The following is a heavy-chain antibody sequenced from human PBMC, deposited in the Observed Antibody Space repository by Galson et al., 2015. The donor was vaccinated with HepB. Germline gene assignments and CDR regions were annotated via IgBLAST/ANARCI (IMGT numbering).Heavy chain of an antibody. V-gene: IGHV1-2*06. CDR3: ARDPSVVYQNNWFDP. CDR2: INPNSGGT. CDR1: GYTFTDYS. Sequence: SVKVSCKASGYTFTDYSIHWVRQAPGLGLEWMGRINPNSGGTNYAQKFQGRVTMTRDTSISTAYMELSRLRSDDTAVYYCARDPSVVYQNNWFDPWGQGTLVTVSS. J-gene: IGHJ5*02. D-gene: IGHD2-8*02.